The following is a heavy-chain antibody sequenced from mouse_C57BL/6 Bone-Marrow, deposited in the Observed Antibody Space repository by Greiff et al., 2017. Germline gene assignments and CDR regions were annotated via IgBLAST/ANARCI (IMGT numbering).Heavy chain of an antibody. CDR2: IDPETGGT. J-gene: IGHJ3*01. CDR1: GYTFTDYE. CDR3: TRRAY. Sequence: QVQLQQSGAELVRPGASVTLSCKASGYTFTDYEMHWVKQTPVHGLEWIGAIDPETGGTAYNQRVKGKAILTADKSSSTAYMELRSLTSEDSAVYYCTRRAYWGQGTLVTVSA. V-gene: IGHV1-15*01.